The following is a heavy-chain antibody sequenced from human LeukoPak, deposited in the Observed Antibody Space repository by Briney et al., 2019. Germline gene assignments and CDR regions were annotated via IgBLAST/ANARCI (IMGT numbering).Heavy chain of an antibody. CDR1: GGSFSGYY. D-gene: IGHD1-26*01. V-gene: IGHV4-34*01. J-gene: IGHJ5*02. CDR3: ARRRSGSYYGSNWFDP. CDR2: INHSGST. Sequence: SETLSLTCAVYGGSFSGYYWSWIRQPPGKGLEWIGEINHSGSTNYNPSLKSRVTISVDTSKNQFSLKLSSVTAADTAVYYCARRRSGSYYGSNWFDPWGQGTLVTVSS.